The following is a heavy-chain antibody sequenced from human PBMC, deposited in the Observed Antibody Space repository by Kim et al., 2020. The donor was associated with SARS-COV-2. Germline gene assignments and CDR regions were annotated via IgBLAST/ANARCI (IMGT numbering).Heavy chain of an antibody. CDR3: AKGGGYYDILTDNY. CDR2: ISGSGGST. CDR1: GFTFSSYA. D-gene: IGHD3-9*01. J-gene: IGHJ4*02. V-gene: IGHV3-23*01. Sequence: GGSLRLSCAASGFTFSSYAMSWVRQAPGKGLEWVSAISGSGGSTYYADSVKGRFTISRDNSKNTLYLQMNSLRAEDTAVYYCAKGGGYYDILTDNYWGQGTLVTVSS.